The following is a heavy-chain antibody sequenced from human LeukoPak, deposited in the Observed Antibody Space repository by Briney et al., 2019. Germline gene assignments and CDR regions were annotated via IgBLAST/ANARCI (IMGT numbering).Heavy chain of an antibody. CDR3: ARGYDILTGYYPDDY. CDR1: GYTFTSYG. Sequence: ASVKVSCKASGYTFTSYGISWVRQAPGQGLEWMGWISAYNGNTNYAQKLQGRVTMTTDTSTSTAYMELRSLRSDDTAVYYCARGYDILTGYYPDDYWGQGTLVTVSS. D-gene: IGHD3-9*01. J-gene: IGHJ4*02. V-gene: IGHV1-18*01. CDR2: ISAYNGNT.